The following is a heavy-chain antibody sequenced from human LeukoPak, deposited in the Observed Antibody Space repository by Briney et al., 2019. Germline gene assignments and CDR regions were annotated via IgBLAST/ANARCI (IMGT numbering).Heavy chain of an antibody. D-gene: IGHD1-1*01. V-gene: IGHV3-53*01. CDR3: ARDPAPATGAFDI. J-gene: IGHJ3*02. Sequence: GSLRLSCAASGITISNNYMNWVRQAPGKGLGLGSVILNNGDTYYADSVKGRFTISRDTSKNTLYLQMNSRRVDDTAVYYFARDPAPATGAFDIWGQGTMVIIS. CDR2: ILNNGDT. CDR1: GITISNNY.